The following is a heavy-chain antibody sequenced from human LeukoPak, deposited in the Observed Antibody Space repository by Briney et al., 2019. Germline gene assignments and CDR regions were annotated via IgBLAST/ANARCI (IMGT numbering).Heavy chain of an antibody. J-gene: IGHJ4*02. CDR3: ARRLRMWFGELVYFDY. Sequence: SETLPLTCTVSGGSISSSSYYWGWIRQPPGKGLEWIGSIYYSGSTYYNPSLKSRVTISVDTSKNQFSLKLSSVTAADTAVYYCARRLRMWFGELVYFDYWGQGTRVTVSS. V-gene: IGHV4-39*01. D-gene: IGHD3-10*01. CDR2: IYYSGST. CDR1: GGSISSSSYY.